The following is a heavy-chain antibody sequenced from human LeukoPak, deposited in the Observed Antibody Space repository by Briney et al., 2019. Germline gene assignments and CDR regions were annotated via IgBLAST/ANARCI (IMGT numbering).Heavy chain of an antibody. V-gene: IGHV3-23*01. CDR1: GFTFSTYA. Sequence: HPGGSLRLSCAASGFTFSTYAMTWVRQAPGKGLEWVSGINSNGDEIHYADSVRGRFTISRDNSNNALYLQMDSLRAEDTAVYYCANWIGSSSRDYWGQGTLVTVSS. D-gene: IGHD6-6*01. CDR2: INSNGDEI. J-gene: IGHJ4*02. CDR3: ANWIGSSSRDY.